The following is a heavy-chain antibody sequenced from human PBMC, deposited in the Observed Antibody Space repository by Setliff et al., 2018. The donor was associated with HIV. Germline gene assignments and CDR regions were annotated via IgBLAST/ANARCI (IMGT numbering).Heavy chain of an antibody. CDR2: INPNSGGT. D-gene: IGHD5-12*01. CDR3: ARGDLARDYYYMDV. CDR1: GYTFTGCY. V-gene: IGHV1-2*02. Sequence: ASVKVSCKASGYTFTGCYIHWVRQAPGQGLEWMGWINPNSGGTKYTQKFQGRVAMTRDASISTAYMELSSLRSDDTAAYYCARGDLARDYYYMDVWGKGTTVTVSS. J-gene: IGHJ6*03.